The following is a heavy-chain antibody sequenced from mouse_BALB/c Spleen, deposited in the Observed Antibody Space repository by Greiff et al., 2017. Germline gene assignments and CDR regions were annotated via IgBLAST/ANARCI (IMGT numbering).Heavy chain of an antibody. CDR3: ARSAITTALDY. D-gene: IGHD1-2*01. Sequence: DVKLQESGPSLVKPSQSLSLTCSVTGDSITSCYWNWIRQFPGNKLEYMGYISYSGSTYYNPSLKSRISITRDTSKNQYYLQLNSVTTEDTATYYCARSAITTALDYWGQGTTLTVSS. J-gene: IGHJ2*01. CDR2: ISYSGST. V-gene: IGHV3-8*02. CDR1: GDSITSCY.